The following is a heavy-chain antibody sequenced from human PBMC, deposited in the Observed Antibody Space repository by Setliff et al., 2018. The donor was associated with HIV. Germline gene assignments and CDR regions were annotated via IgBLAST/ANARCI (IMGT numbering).Heavy chain of an antibody. D-gene: IGHD3-16*01. Sequence: LRLSCAASGFTFSSYGMHWVRQAPGKGLEWVAFIRYDGSNKYYADSVKGRFTISRDNSKNTLYLQMNSLRAEDTAVYYCAKDRYYDYGWLDPWGQGTLVTVSS. J-gene: IGHJ5*02. CDR1: GFTFSSYG. V-gene: IGHV3-30*02. CDR3: AKDRYYDYGWLDP. CDR2: IRYDGSNK.